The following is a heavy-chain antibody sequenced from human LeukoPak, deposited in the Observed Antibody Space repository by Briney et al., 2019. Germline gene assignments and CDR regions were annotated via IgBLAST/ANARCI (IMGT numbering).Heavy chain of an antibody. CDR2: INHSGST. J-gene: IGHJ6*03. CDR3: ARGGYYSAAYYMDV. V-gene: IGHV4-34*01. CDR1: GGSFSGYY. D-gene: IGHD3-22*01. Sequence: PSETLSLTCAAYGGSFSGYYWSWIRQPPGKGLEWLGEINHSGSTNYNPSLKSRVTISVDTSKNQFSLKLSSVTAADTAVYYCARGGYYSAAYYMDVWGKGTTVTVSS.